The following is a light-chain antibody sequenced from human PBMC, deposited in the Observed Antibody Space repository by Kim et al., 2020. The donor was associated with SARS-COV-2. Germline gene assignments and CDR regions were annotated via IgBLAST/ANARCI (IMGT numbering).Light chain of an antibody. CDR3: QQYDDQPLT. J-gene: IGKJ4*01. CDR2: DAS. CDR1: QDISNY. V-gene: IGKV1-33*01. Sequence: DIQMTQSPSSLSASVGDRVTITCQASQDISNYLDWYQQKPGKAPKLLIYDASNLETGVPSRFSGSGSGTDFTFTISSLQSEDIATYYCQQYDDQPLTFGGGTKVDIK.